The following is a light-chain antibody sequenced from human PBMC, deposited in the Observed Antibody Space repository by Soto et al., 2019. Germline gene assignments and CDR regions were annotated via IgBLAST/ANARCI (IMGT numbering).Light chain of an antibody. CDR1: QSVSSNY. CDR3: QQYGTSPAT. V-gene: IGKV3-20*01. J-gene: IGKJ5*01. Sequence: EIVLTQSPGTLSLSPGERATLSCRASQSVSSNYLAWYQHKIGQAPRLLIYGAASRATGIPDRFSGSGSGTDFTLTISRLEPEDFAVYFCQQYGTSPATFGQGTRLEIK. CDR2: GAA.